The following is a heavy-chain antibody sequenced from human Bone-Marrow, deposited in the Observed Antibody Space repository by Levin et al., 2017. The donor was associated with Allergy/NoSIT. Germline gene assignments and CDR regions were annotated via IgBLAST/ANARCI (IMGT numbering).Heavy chain of an antibody. V-gene: IGHV3-30*18. CDR3: AKGAVVVAATPAGWFDP. D-gene: IGHD2-15*01. CDR1: GFTFSSYG. J-gene: IGHJ5*02. Sequence: GGSLRLSCAASGFTFSSYGMHWVRQAPGKGLEWVAVISYDGSNKYYADSVKGRFTISRDNSKNTLYLQMNSLRAEDTAVYYCAKGAVVVAATPAGWFDPWGQGTLVTVSS. CDR2: ISYDGSNK.